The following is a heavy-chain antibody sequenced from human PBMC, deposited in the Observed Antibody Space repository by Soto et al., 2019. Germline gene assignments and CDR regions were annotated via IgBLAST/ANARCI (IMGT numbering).Heavy chain of an antibody. D-gene: IGHD4-17*01. CDR1: GFTFSNYA. J-gene: IGHJ6*02. CDR3: AKDLQYGDSKTPVYYYYGMDV. CDR2: ISSSGIST. Sequence: GGSPRLYCAASGFTFSNYAINWDRQAPGTGLEWVSAISSSGISTNYADSEKGRFTISRDKSNNTLYLQMSSLRADDTAVYYCAKDLQYGDSKTPVYYYYGMDVWGQGTTVTVSS. V-gene: IGHV3-23*01.